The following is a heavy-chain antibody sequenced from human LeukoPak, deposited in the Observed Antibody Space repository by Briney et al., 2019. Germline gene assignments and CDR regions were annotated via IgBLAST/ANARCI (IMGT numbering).Heavy chain of an antibody. D-gene: IGHD3-10*01. Sequence: EGSLRLSCAASGFTFSSYAMSWVRQAPGKGLEWVSAISGSGGSTYYADSVKGRFTISRDNSKNTLYLQMNSLRAEDTAVYYCAKYPTGRSYYYGSGRIDPWGQGTLVTVSS. CDR1: GFTFSSYA. J-gene: IGHJ5*02. CDR3: AKYPTGRSYYYGSGRIDP. V-gene: IGHV3-23*01. CDR2: ISGSGGST.